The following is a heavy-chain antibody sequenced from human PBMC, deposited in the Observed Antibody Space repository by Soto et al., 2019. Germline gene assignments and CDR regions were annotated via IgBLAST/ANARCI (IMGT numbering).Heavy chain of an antibody. CDR2: IYYSGST. Sequence: SETLSLTCTVSCGSISSYYWSWIRQPPGKGLEWIGYIYYSGSTNYNPSLKSRVTISVDTSKNQFSLKLSSVTAADTAVYYCARHDNSYGYFYFDYWGQGTLVTVS. J-gene: IGHJ4*02. CDR3: ARHDNSYGYFYFDY. CDR1: CGSISSYY. V-gene: IGHV4-59*08. D-gene: IGHD5-18*01.